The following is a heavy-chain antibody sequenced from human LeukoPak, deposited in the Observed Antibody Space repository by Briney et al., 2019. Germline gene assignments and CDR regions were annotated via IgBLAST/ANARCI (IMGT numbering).Heavy chain of an antibody. CDR3: ARHQWGQIVVVPAAIQY. Sequence: PSETPSLTCPVSGGSISSSGYYWGWIRQPPGKGLEWIGSIYYSGSTYYNPSLKSRVTISVDTSKNQFSLKLSSVTAADTAVYYCARHQWGQIVVVPAAIQYWGQGTLVTVSS. V-gene: IGHV4-39*01. CDR1: GGSISSSGYY. D-gene: IGHD2-2*01. CDR2: IYYSGST. J-gene: IGHJ4*02.